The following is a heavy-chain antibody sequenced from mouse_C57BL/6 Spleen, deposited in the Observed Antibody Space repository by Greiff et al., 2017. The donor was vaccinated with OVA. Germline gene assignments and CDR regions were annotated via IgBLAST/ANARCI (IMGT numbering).Heavy chain of an antibody. Sequence: QVQLQQPGAELVKTGASVKMSCKASGSNFTSYWITWVKQRPGQGLEWIGDLYPGSGRNNYNEKFKSKATLTVDTSASTAYMQLSSLTSEDSAVYYCARSDYRRSAYWGQGTLVTVSA. D-gene: IGHD2-14*01. V-gene: IGHV1-55*01. CDR2: LYPGSGRN. J-gene: IGHJ3*01. CDR1: GSNFTSYW. CDR3: ARSDYRRSAY.